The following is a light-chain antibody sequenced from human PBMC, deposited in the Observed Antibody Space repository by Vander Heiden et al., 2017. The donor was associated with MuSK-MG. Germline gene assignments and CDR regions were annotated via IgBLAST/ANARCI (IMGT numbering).Light chain of an antibody. CDR2: EVN. V-gene: IGLV2-8*01. J-gene: IGLJ2*01. Sequence: QSALTQPPSASGSPGQSVTISCTGTSSDVGAYNYVSWYQQYPGKAPKIIIYEVNKRPAGVPERFSGSKSGTTASLTVSGLQAEEDDYYYCCERAGGDLVFGGGTKLTVL. CDR3: CERAGGDLV. CDR1: SSDVGAYNY.